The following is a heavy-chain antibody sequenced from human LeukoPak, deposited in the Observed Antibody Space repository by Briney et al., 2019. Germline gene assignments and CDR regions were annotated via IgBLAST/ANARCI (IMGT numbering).Heavy chain of an antibody. CDR1: GFTFSNYA. Sequence: GGSLRLSCAASGFTFSNYAMSWVRQAPGKGLEWVSAISGSGERIFYADSVKGRFAISRDSSKNTLYLQMNSLRAEDTAIYYCAKALSDGGSLDSWGQGTLVTVSS. CDR2: ISGSGERI. V-gene: IGHV3-23*01. CDR3: AKALSDGGSLDS. J-gene: IGHJ4*02. D-gene: IGHD2-15*01.